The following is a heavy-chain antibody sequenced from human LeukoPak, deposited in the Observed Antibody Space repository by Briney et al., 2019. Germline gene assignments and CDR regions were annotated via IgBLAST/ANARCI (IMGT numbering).Heavy chain of an antibody. J-gene: IGHJ3*02. CDR2: IYHSGST. CDR3: ARPNNPTIFGVVILGSDAFDI. V-gene: IGHV4-30-2*01. CDR1: GGSISSGGYY. Sequence: PSETLSLTCTVSGGSISSGGYYWSWIRQPPGKGLEWIGYIYHSGSTYYNPSLKSRVTISVDRSKNQFSLKLSSVTAADTAVYYCARPNNPTIFGVVILGSDAFDIWGQGTMVTVSS. D-gene: IGHD3-3*01.